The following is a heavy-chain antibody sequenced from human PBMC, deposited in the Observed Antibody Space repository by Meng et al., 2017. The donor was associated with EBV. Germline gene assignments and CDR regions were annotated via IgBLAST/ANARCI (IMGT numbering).Heavy chain of an antibody. D-gene: IGHD3-10*02. Sequence: QLQLQESGPGLVKPSEXLSLTCSVPGESIRSKNPYWAWIRQPPGMGLELIGSIYYSGSAYYNPSLKSRVTISVDTSKNQFSLKLGSVTAAGTAVYYCARLSSPFTMSITGFDITDYWGQGTLVTVSS. J-gene: IGHJ4*02. CDR3: ARLSSPFTMSITGFDITDY. V-gene: IGHV4-39*01. CDR2: IYYSGSA. CDR1: GESIRSKNPY.